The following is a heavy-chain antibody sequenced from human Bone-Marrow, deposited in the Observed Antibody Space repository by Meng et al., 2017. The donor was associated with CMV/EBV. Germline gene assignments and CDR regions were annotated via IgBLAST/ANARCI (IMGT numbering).Heavy chain of an antibody. CDR2: ISAYNGNT. D-gene: IGHD2-2*02. J-gene: IGHJ6*02. Sequence: ASVKVSCKASGYTFTSYGISWVRQAPGQGLEWMGWISAYNGNTNYAQKFQGRVTMTTDTSTSTAYMELRSLRSDATAVYYCARGPVLDIVVVPAAIDYYGMDVWGQGTTVPVSS. V-gene: IGHV1-18*01. CDR1: GYTFTSYG. CDR3: ARGPVLDIVVVPAAIDYYGMDV.